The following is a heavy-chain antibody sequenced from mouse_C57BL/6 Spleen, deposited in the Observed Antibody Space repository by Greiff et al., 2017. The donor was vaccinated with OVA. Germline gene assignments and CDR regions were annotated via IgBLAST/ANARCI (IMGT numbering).Heavy chain of an antibody. D-gene: IGHD2-3*01. J-gene: IGHJ4*01. CDR3: ARGDGYQYYYAMDY. Sequence: QVQLQQPGAELVRPGSSVKLSCKASGYTFTSYWMHWVKQRPIQGLEWIGNIDPSDSETHYNQKFKDKATLTVDKSSSTAYMQLSSLTSEDSAVYYCARGDGYQYYYAMDYWGKGTSVTVSS. CDR1: GYTFTSYW. CDR2: IDPSDSET. V-gene: IGHV1-52*01.